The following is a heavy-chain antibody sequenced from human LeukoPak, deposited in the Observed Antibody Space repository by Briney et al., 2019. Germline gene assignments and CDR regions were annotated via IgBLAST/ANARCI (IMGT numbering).Heavy chain of an antibody. Sequence: GGSLRLSCSASGFTFSNYAMSWVRQAPGEGLEWVSAISGSGDSTYYADSVKGRFAISRDNSKNTLYLQMNSLRAEDTAVYYCAKVGTYSSGWYYFDYWGQGTLVTVSS. V-gene: IGHV3-23*01. CDR3: AKVGTYSSGWYYFDY. J-gene: IGHJ4*02. CDR1: GFTFSNYA. D-gene: IGHD6-19*01. CDR2: ISGSGDST.